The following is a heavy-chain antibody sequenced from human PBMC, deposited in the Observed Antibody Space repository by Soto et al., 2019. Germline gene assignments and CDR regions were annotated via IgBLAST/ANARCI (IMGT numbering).Heavy chain of an antibody. Sequence: GGSLRLSCAASGFTFSSYSMNWVRQAPGKGLEWVSSISSSSSYIYYADSVKGRFTISRDNAKNSLYLQMNSLRAEDTAVYYCARGGIVATIYYYGMDVWGQGTTVTVSS. V-gene: IGHV3-21*01. CDR2: ISSSSSYI. CDR1: GFTFSSYS. CDR3: ARGGIVATIYYYGMDV. D-gene: IGHD5-12*01. J-gene: IGHJ6*02.